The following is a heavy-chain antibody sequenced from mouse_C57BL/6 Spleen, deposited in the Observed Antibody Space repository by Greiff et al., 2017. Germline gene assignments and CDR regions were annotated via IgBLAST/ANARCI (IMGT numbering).Heavy chain of an antibody. CDR1: GFTFSSYG. D-gene: IGHD4-1*01. Sequence: EVQLVESGGDLVKPGGSLKLSCAASGFTFSSYGMSWVRQTPDKRLEWVATISSGGSYTYYPDSVKGRFTISRDNAKNTLYLQMSSLKSEDTAMYYCARQLDFDYWGQGTTLTVSS. V-gene: IGHV5-6*01. J-gene: IGHJ2*01. CDR2: ISSGGSYT. CDR3: ARQLDFDY.